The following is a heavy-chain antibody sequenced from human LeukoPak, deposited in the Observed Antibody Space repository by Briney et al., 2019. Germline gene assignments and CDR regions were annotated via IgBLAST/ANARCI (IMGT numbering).Heavy chain of an antibody. V-gene: IGHV1-18*01. CDR3: ARDRQCGY. CDR1: GYTFTSYG. CDR2: ISPYNGNT. Sequence: ASVKVSCKASGYTFTSYGISWVRQAPGQGLEWMGWISPYNGNTNYAPKLQGRLTMTTDTSTGTAYVELRSLRSGDTAVYYCARDRQCGYWGQGTLVTVSS. D-gene: IGHD2-21*01. J-gene: IGHJ4*02.